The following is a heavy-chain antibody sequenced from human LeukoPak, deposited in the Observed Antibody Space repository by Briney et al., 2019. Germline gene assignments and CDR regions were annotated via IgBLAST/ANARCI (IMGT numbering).Heavy chain of an antibody. Sequence: GRSLRLSCAASGFSLSAYGVHWVRQAPGKGLEWVAVIWYDGTSKDYADSVKGRFTFSRDNSKNTLYLQMNSLTVEDTAMYYCARSQSSSLIDYWGQGTLVTVSS. CDR1: GFSLSAYG. V-gene: IGHV3-33*01. CDR2: IWYDGTSK. CDR3: ARSQSSSLIDY. D-gene: IGHD6-13*01. J-gene: IGHJ4*02.